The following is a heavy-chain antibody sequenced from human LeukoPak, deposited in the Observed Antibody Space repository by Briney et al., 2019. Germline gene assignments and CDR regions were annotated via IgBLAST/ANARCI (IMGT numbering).Heavy chain of an antibody. Sequence: GGSLGLSCAASGFSFSDHEMNWVRQAPGKGLEWVSYLSSSGNAYYADSVKGRFTISRDNSKNSLYLQMTSLRADDTAVYYCASGRGSYSPDYWGQGTLVTVSS. CDR3: ASGRGSYSPDY. CDR1: GFSFSDHE. V-gene: IGHV3-48*03. D-gene: IGHD1-26*01. CDR2: LSSSGNA. J-gene: IGHJ4*02.